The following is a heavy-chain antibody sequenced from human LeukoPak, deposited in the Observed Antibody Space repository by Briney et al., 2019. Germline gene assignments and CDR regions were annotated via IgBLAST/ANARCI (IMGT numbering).Heavy chain of an antibody. V-gene: IGHV3-7*01. Sequence: SGGSLRLSCAASGFTFSSYWMSWVRQAPGKGLEWVANIKQDGSEKYYVDSVKGRFTISRDNAKNSLYLQMNSLRAEDTAVYYCARERNVAAPPYYYYYMDVWGKGTTVTVSS. CDR2: IKQDGSEK. J-gene: IGHJ6*03. CDR3: ARERNVAAPPYYYYYMDV. D-gene: IGHD1-1*01. CDR1: GFTFSSYW.